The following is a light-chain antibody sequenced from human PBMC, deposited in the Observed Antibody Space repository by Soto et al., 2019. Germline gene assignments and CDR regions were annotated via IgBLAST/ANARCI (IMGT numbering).Light chain of an antibody. Sequence: EIVMTQSPAALSVSPGERATLSCRASQSVSDNLAWYQQKPGQAPRLLIFVTSTRATGIPARFSGSGSGTGFTLTISSLQSEDFAVYYCQQYKNWPPWTFGQGTKVEIK. CDR3: QQYKNWPPWT. CDR1: QSVSDN. CDR2: VTS. J-gene: IGKJ1*01. V-gene: IGKV3-15*01.